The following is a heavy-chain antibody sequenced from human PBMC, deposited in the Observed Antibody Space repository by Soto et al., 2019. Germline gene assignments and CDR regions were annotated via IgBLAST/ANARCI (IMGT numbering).Heavy chain of an antibody. Sequence: QVQLVQSGAEVKKPGATVKVSCKASGYIVTSFVINWVRQAPGQGLEWMGCISEYGDSNYSEKLQDRVSLTTDTYTNTAYMELRSLGSDDTGVYYCARGGGAYDVWGQGTKITVSS. CDR2: ISEYGDS. CDR3: ARGGGAYDV. V-gene: IGHV1-18*01. J-gene: IGHJ3*01. CDR1: GYIVTSFV.